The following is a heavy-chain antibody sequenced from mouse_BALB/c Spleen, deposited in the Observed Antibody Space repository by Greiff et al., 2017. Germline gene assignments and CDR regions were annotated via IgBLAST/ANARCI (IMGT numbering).Heavy chain of an antibody. Sequence: QVQLKESGAELAKPGASVKMSCKASGYTFTSYWMHWVKQRPGQGLEWIGYINPSTGYTEYNQKFKDKATLTADKSSSTAYMQLSSLTSEDSAVYYGARSNYYGSSLFAYWGQGTLVTVSA. CDR2: INPSTGYT. V-gene: IGHV1-7*01. CDR1: GYTFTSYW. J-gene: IGHJ3*01. D-gene: IGHD1-1*01. CDR3: ARSNYYGSSLFAY.